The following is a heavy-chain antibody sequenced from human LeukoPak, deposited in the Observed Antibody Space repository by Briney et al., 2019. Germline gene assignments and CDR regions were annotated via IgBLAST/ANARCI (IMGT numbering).Heavy chain of an antibody. J-gene: IGHJ4*02. D-gene: IGHD4-17*01. CDR1: GESFSGNF. Sequence: SETLSLTCAVSGESFSGNFWTWIRQPPGKGLEWIGSIYYSGSTYYNPSLKSRVTISVDTSKNQFSLKLSSVTAADTAVYYCARHDYGDNTFDYWGQGTLVTVSS. CDR2: IYYSGST. CDR3: ARHDYGDNTFDY. V-gene: IGHV4-39*01.